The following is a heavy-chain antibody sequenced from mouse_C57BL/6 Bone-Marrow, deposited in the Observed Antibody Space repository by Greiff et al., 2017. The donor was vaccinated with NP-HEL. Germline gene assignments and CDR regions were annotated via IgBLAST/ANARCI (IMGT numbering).Heavy chain of an antibody. V-gene: IGHV2-9-1*01. CDR3: ARYDSGFAY. Sequence: QVQLQQSGPGLVAPSQSLSITCTVSGFSLTSYAISWVRQPPGKGLEWLGVIWTGGGTNYNSAPKSRLSNSKDNAKSQVCLKMDSLQTDDTARYYCARYDSGFAYWGQGTLVTVSA. CDR1: GFSLTSYA. CDR2: IWTGGGT. J-gene: IGHJ3*01. D-gene: IGHD2-4*01.